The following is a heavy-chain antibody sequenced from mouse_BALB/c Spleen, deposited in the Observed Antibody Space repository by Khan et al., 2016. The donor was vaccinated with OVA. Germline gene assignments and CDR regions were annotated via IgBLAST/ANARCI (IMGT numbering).Heavy chain of an antibody. D-gene: IGHD2-1*01. Sequence: QIQLVQSGPELKKPGETVKISCKASGYTFTNYGMNWVKQAPGKGFKGRGWKKTHTGEPTYGGDFKGRFAFSLYTSANTAYLQINNLKNEDTATYFCARVGNYWYLDVWGAGPTVTVSS. J-gene: IGHJ1*01. V-gene: IGHV9-3-1*01. CDR1: GYTFTNYG. CDR2: KKTHTGEP. CDR3: ARVGNYWYLDV.